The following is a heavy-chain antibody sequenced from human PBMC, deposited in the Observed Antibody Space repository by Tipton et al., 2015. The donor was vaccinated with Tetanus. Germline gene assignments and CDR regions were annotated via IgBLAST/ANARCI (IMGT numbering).Heavy chain of an antibody. Sequence: QVQLVQSGAEVKKPGASVKVSCKVSGYTLTELSMHWVRQAPGKGLEWMGGFDPEDGETIYAQKFQGRVTMTEDTSTDTAYMELSSLRSEDTAVYYCATVYCSGGSCRNWFDPWGQGTLVTVSS. D-gene: IGHD2-15*01. CDR3: ATVYCSGGSCRNWFDP. CDR2: FDPEDGET. J-gene: IGHJ5*02. CDR1: GYTLTELS. V-gene: IGHV1-24*01.